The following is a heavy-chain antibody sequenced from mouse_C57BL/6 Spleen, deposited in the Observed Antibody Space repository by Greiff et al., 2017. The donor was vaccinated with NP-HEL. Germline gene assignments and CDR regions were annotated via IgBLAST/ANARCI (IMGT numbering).Heavy chain of an antibody. V-gene: IGHV1-53*01. CDR3: ARGGITTVVATDYFDY. CDR1: GYTFTSYW. J-gene: IGHJ2*01. D-gene: IGHD1-1*01. Sequence: QVQLQQPGTELVKPGASVKLSCKASGYTFTSYWMHWVKQRPGQGLEWIGNINPSNGGTNYNEKFKSKATLTVDKSSSTAYMQLSSLTSEDSAVYYCARGGITTVVATDYFDYWGQGTTLTVSS. CDR2: INPSNGGT.